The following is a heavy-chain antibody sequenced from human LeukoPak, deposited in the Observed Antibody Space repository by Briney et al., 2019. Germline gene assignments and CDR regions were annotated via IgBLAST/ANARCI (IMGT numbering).Heavy chain of an antibody. CDR1: GGSFSGYY. Sequence: SETLSLTCAVYGGSFSGYYWSWIRQPPGKGPEWIGEINHSGSTNYNPSLKSRVTISVDTSKNQFSLKLSSVTAADTAVYYCARDRYDSSGYYNWFDPWGQGTLVTASS. CDR2: INHSGST. D-gene: IGHD3-22*01. CDR3: ARDRYDSSGYYNWFDP. V-gene: IGHV4-34*01. J-gene: IGHJ5*02.